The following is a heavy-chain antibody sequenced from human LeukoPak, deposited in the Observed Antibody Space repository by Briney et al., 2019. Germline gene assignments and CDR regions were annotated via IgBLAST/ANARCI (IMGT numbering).Heavy chain of an antibody. J-gene: IGHJ5*02. D-gene: IGHD6-13*01. CDR2: IYYSGST. Sequence: SETLSLTCTVSSGSISSYYWSWIRQPPGKGLEWIGCIYYSGSTNYNPSLKSRVTISVDTSKNQFSLKLSSVTAADTAVYYCARERYSSSWPKGWFDPWGQGTLVTVSS. CDR1: SGSISSYY. V-gene: IGHV4-59*01. CDR3: ARERYSSSWPKGWFDP.